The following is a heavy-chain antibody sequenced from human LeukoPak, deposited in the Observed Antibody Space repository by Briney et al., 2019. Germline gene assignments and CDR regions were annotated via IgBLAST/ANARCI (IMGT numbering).Heavy chain of an antibody. D-gene: IGHD6-13*01. CDR2: ISWNSGSI. J-gene: IGHJ6*02. CDR3: AKDSIAAAGSGGMDV. CDR1: GFTFDDYA. Sequence: PGRSLRLSCAASGFTFDDYAMHWVRQAPGKGLEWVSGISWNSGSIGYADSVKGRFTISRDNAKNSLYLQMNSLRAEDTALYYCAKDSIAAAGSGGMDVWGQGTTVTVSS. V-gene: IGHV3-9*01.